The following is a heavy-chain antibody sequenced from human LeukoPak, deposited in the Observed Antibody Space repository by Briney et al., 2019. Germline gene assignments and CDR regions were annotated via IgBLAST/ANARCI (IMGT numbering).Heavy chain of an antibody. CDR1: GGSISNNNYY. CDR2: LFFSGST. Sequence: SEPLSLTCTVSGGSISNNNYYWGWLRQPPGKGLEWIGSLFFSGSTYYNPSLKSRVTISVDTSKNQFSLKLSSVTAADTAVYYCARDQSRIYYDILTGQTYNFDYWGQGTLVTVSS. J-gene: IGHJ4*02. CDR3: ARDQSRIYYDILTGQTYNFDY. D-gene: IGHD3-9*01. V-gene: IGHV4-39*07.